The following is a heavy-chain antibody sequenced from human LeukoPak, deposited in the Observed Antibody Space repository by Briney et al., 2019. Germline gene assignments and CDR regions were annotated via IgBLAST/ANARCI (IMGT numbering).Heavy chain of an antibody. Sequence: GGSLRLSCAASGFTFSSYEMNWGRKAPGKGLEWVSHISSSASTIYYADSVKGRFTISRDNAQDSLYLQMNGLRAEDTAVYYCARVLRYSSGWTALDSWGQGTLVTVSS. V-gene: IGHV3-48*03. CDR2: ISSSASTI. J-gene: IGHJ4*02. D-gene: IGHD6-19*01. CDR3: ARVLRYSSGWTALDS. CDR1: GFTFSSYE.